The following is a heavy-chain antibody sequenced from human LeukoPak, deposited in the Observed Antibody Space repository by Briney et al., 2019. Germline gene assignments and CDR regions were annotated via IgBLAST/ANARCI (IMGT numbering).Heavy chain of an antibody. V-gene: IGHV4-4*07. Sequence: SETLSLTCTVSGGSISSYYWSWIRQPAGKGLEWIGRIYTSGSTNYNPSLKSRVTMSVDTSKNQFSLKLSSVTAADTAVYYCARGGDYVWGSYRQAFDYWGQGTLVTVSS. D-gene: IGHD3-16*02. CDR1: GGSISSYY. CDR2: IYTSGST. J-gene: IGHJ4*02. CDR3: ARGGDYVWGSYRQAFDY.